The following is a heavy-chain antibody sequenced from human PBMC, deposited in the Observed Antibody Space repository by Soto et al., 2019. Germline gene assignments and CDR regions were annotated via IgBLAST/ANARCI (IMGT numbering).Heavy chain of an antibody. CDR1: GFTFSSYG. Sequence: GGSLRLSCAASGFTFSSYGLHWVRQAPGKGLEWVAVISYDGNNKYYADSVKGRFTISRDNSKNTLYLQMNSLRAEDTAVYYCAKSVYNWNDGFFHYWGQGT. CDR3: AKSVYNWNDGFFHY. CDR2: ISYDGNNK. V-gene: IGHV3-30*18. J-gene: IGHJ4*02. D-gene: IGHD1-1*01.